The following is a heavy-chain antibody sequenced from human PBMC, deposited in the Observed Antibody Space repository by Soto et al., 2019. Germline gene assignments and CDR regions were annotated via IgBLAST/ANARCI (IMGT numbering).Heavy chain of an antibody. V-gene: IGHV4-59*01. Sequence: SETLSLTCTVSGGSISSYYWSWIRQPPGKGLEWIGYIYYSGSTNYNPSLKSRVTISVDTSKNQFSLKLSSVTAADTAVYYCARVGGVVVVAASFDYYGIDVWGQGTTVTVSS. CDR3: ARVGGVVVVAASFDYYGIDV. CDR2: IYYSGST. CDR1: GGSISSYY. J-gene: IGHJ6*02. D-gene: IGHD2-15*01.